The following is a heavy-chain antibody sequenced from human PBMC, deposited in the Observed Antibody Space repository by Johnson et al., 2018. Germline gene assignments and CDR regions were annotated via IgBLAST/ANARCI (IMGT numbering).Heavy chain of an antibody. Sequence: SLRLSXVASGFTFGDYTMSWFRQAPGKGLEWIGFIRSKAYGGTTKYAASVKGRFTISRDDSKSVAYLQMNSLKTEDTAVYYCAKEYSSSSEYCQHWGQGTLVTVSS. V-gene: IGHV3-49*03. CDR3: AKEYSSSSEYCQH. D-gene: IGHD6-6*01. CDR1: GFTFGDYT. J-gene: IGHJ1*01. CDR2: IRSKAYGGTT.